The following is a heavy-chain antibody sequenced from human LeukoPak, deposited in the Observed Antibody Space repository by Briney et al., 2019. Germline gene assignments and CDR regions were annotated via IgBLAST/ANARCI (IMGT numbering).Heavy chain of an antibody. V-gene: IGHV4-59*08. CDR1: GGSMSPYY. J-gene: IGHJ5*02. D-gene: IGHD6-13*01. CDR3: ARHSGKGSSWGWFDP. Sequence: PSETLSLTCSVSGGSMSPYYWNWIRQPPGKGLEWTGYQYYSGATDYNPSLKSRVAISVDTSENQVSLKLTSVTAADTAVYFCARHSGKGSSWGWFDPWGQGTLVTVSS. CDR2: QYYSGAT.